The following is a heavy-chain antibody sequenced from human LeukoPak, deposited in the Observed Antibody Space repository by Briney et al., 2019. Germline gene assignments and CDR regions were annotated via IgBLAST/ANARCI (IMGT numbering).Heavy chain of an antibody. CDR2: IRYDGSNK. D-gene: IGHD4-17*01. Sequence: GGSLRLSCAASGFTFSSYGMHWVRQAPGKGLEWVAFIRYDGSNKYYADSVKGRFTISRDNSKNTLYLQMNSLRAEDTAVYYCAKNPGTVTTAPYYFDYWGQGTPVTVSS. V-gene: IGHV3-30*02. J-gene: IGHJ4*02. CDR3: AKNPGTVTTAPYYFDY. CDR1: GFTFSSYG.